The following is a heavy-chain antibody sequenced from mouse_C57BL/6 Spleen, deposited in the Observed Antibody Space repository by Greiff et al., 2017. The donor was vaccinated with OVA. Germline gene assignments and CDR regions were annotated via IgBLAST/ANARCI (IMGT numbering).Heavy chain of an antibody. CDR3: ARGNWDWYFDV. V-gene: IGHV1-82*01. J-gene: IGHJ1*03. CDR1: GYAFSSSW. CDR2: IYPGDGDT. D-gene: IGHD4-1*01. Sequence: QVQLQQSGPELVKPGASVKISCKASGYAFSSSWMNWVKQRPGTGLEWIGRIYPGDGDTNYTGKFKGKATLTADKSSSTAYMQLSSLTSEDSAVYFCARGNWDWYFDVWGTGTTVTVSS.